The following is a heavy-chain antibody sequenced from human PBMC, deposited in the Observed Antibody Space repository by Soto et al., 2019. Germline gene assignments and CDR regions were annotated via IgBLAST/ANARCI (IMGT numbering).Heavy chain of an antibody. CDR2: IYPGDSDT. D-gene: IGHD2-2*01. J-gene: IGHJ6*02. CDR3: ARHFSKYCSSTSCYRRADYYYYYGMDV. Sequence: GESLKISCKGSGYSFTSYWIGWVRQMPGKGLEWMGIIYPGDSDTRYSLSFQGQVTISADKSISTAYLQWSSLKASDTDMYYCARHFSKYCSSTSCYRRADYYYYYGMDVWGQGTTVTVSS. CDR1: GYSFTSYW. V-gene: IGHV5-51*01.